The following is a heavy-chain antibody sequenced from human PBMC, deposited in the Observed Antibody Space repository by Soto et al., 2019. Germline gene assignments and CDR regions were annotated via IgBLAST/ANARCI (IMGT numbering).Heavy chain of an antibody. CDR3: ARDLGYWRSGTCQRDWFDP. Sequence: QVQLVQSGAEVKKPGTSVKVSCTASGYTFSSHGISWVRQAPGQGLQWIGWVSGDNANTNYAQSLKGRVTITKDTSTNTGHMELRSLRSDDTAVYYWARDLGYWRSGTCQRDWFDPWGQGPLVIVSS. V-gene: IGHV1-18*01. D-gene: IGHD1-26*01. CDR2: VSGDNANT. J-gene: IGHJ5*02. CDR1: GYTFSSHG.